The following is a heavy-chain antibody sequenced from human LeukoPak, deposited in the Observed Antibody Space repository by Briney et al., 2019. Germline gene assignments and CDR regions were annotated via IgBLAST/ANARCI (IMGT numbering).Heavy chain of an antibody. D-gene: IGHD6-19*01. Sequence: PGRSLRLSCAASGFTFSSYGMNWVRQAPAKGLEWLSYIPTGDIHIYYADSVKGRFTLSRDNSKNTLYLQMNTLTTEDTAVYYCVRGGAGPCSNWFDPWGQGTLVTVSS. CDR1: GFTFSSYG. CDR3: VRGGAGPCSNWFDP. V-gene: IGHV3-48*03. J-gene: IGHJ5*02. CDR2: IPTGDIHI.